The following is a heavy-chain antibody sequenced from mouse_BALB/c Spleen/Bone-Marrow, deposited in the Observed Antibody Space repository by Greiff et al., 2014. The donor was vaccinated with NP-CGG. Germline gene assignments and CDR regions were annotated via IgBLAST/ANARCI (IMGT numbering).Heavy chain of an antibody. D-gene: IGHD2-2*01. Sequence: EVQLQQSGPELLKPGASVKISCKASGYTFTDYNMHWVKQSHGESLEWIGYIYPYNGVTAYNQKFKSKATLTVDNSSSTAYMEFRSPTSEDSAVYYCARIYYGYEFTYWGQGTLVTVSA. J-gene: IGHJ3*01. V-gene: IGHV1S29*02. CDR1: GYTFTDYN. CDR2: IYPYNGVT. CDR3: ARIYYGYEFTY.